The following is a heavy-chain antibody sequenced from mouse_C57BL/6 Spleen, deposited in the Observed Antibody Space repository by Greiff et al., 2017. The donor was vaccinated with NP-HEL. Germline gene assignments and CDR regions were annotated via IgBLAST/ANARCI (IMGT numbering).Heavy chain of an antibody. D-gene: IGHD2-4*01. Sequence: EVKVEESGGGLVQPGGSIKLSCVASGFTFSNYWMNWVRQSPEKGLEWVAQIRLKSDNYATHYAESVKGRFTISRDDSKSSVYLQMNNLRAEDTGIYYCTDYDSGYFDVWGTGTTVTVSS. CDR1: GFTFSNYW. CDR3: TDYDSGYFDV. V-gene: IGHV6-3*01. CDR2: IRLKSDNYAT. J-gene: IGHJ1*03.